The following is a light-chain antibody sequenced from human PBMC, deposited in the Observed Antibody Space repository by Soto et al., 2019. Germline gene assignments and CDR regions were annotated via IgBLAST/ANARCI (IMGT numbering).Light chain of an antibody. CDR1: SSTIGAGYD. Sequence: QSALTQPPSVSGTPGQTVTISCTGSSSTIGAGYDVHWYQQFPGTVPKLLVFANNNRPAGVPDRFSGSKSGTSASLAITGLQAEDEATYYCQSYHTSLTGVFGTGTKLTVL. CDR2: ANN. CDR3: QSYHTSLTGV. J-gene: IGLJ1*01. V-gene: IGLV1-40*01.